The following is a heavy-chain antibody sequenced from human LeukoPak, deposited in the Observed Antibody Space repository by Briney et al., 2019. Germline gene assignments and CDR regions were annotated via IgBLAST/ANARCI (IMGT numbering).Heavy chain of an antibody. J-gene: IGHJ3*02. CDR3: AKAMRGYSYGWIDAFDI. CDR1: GFTFSSYA. V-gene: IGHV3-23*01. Sequence: GGSLRLSCAASGFTFSSYAMSWVCQTPGKGLEWVSAISGSGGSTYYADSVKGRFTISRDNSKNTLYLQMNSLRAEDTAVYYCAKAMRGYSYGWIDAFDIWGQGTMVTVSS. D-gene: IGHD5-18*01. CDR2: ISGSGGST.